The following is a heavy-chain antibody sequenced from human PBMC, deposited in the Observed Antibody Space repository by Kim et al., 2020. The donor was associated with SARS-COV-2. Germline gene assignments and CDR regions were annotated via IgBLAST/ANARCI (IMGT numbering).Heavy chain of an antibody. CDR1: GGSFSGYY. Sequence: SETLSLTCAVYGGSFSGYYWSWIRQPPGKGLEWIGEINHSGSTNYNPSLKSRVTISVDTSKNQFSLKLSSVTAADTAVYYCARGPDSSGYYYLNYWGQGTLVTVSS. D-gene: IGHD3-22*01. J-gene: IGHJ4*02. CDR2: INHSGST. V-gene: IGHV4-34*01. CDR3: ARGPDSSGYYYLNY.